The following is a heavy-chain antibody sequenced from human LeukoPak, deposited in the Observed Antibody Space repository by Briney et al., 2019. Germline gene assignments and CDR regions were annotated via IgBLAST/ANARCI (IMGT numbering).Heavy chain of an antibody. J-gene: IGHJ3*02. D-gene: IGHD2-2*01. Sequence: GASVKVSCKASAYTFSAYFVHWVRQAPGQGLEWMGWISAYNGNTNYAQKLQGRVTMTTDTSTSTAYMELRSLRSDDTAVYYCARDPDGSVVVGAFDIWGQGTMVTVSS. CDR2: ISAYNGNT. CDR3: ARDPDGSVVVGAFDI. V-gene: IGHV1-18*04. CDR1: AYTFSAYF.